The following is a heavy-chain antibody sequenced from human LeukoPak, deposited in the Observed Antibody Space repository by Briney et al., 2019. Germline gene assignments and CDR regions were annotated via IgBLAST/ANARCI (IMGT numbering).Heavy chain of an antibody. V-gene: IGHV3-23*01. CDR3: AAGYSSGWYVRYFDY. Sequence: PGGSLRLSCAASGFTFSSYAMSWVRQAPGKGLEWVSAISGSGGSTYYADSVKGRFTISRGNSKNTLYLQMNSLRAEDTAVYYCAAGYSSGWYVRYFDYWGQGTLVTVSS. CDR2: ISGSGGST. D-gene: IGHD6-19*01. CDR1: GFTFSSYA. J-gene: IGHJ4*02.